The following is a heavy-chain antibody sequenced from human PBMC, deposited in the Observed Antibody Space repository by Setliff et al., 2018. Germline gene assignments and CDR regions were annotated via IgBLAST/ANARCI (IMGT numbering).Heavy chain of an antibody. J-gene: IGHJ4*02. Sequence: ASVKVSCKASGYTFTGYYMHWVRQAPGQGLEWMGRISPHTGGTNSAQKFQGRVTMTRDTSVSTVYMELNSLRSDDTAVYYCVRAGFDAISNGLDYWGQGTLVTVSS. CDR3: VRAGFDAISNGLDY. CDR1: GYTFTGYY. V-gene: IGHV1-2*06. CDR2: ISPHTGGT. D-gene: IGHD3-3*01.